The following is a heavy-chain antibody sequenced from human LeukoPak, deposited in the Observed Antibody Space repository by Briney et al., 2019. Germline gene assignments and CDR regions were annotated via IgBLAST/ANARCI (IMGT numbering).Heavy chain of an antibody. D-gene: IGHD5-12*01. CDR1: GFTFNSYS. Sequence: GGSLRLSCAASGFTFNSYSMNWVRQAPGKGLEWVANINQDGGEKFYVDSVKGRFTISRDNAKTTLYLQMNSLRVEDTAVYYCARGGRYSGYASPDYWGQGTLVTVSS. CDR3: ARGGRYSGYASPDY. J-gene: IGHJ4*02. V-gene: IGHV3-7*04. CDR2: INQDGGEK.